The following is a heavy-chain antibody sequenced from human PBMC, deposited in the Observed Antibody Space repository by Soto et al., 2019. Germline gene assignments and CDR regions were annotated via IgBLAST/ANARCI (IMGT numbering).Heavy chain of an antibody. CDR2: IYWDDDK. V-gene: IGHV2-5*02. Sequence: QITLKESGPTLVKPTQTLTLTCTFSGFSLSTSGVGVGWIRQPPGKALEWLALIYWDDDKRYSPSLKSRLTITKDTSKNQVVLTMTNIDPVDTATYYCAHMGSDYGDYALGDYWGQGTLVTVSS. J-gene: IGHJ4*02. CDR1: GFSLSTSGVG. D-gene: IGHD4-17*01. CDR3: AHMGSDYGDYALGDY.